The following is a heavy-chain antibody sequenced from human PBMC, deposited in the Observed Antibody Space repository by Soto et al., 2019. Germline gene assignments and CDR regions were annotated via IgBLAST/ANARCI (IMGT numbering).Heavy chain of an antibody. J-gene: IGHJ6*02. D-gene: IGHD5-12*01. CDR3: AKDSGYSGYDVYDYYYGMDV. V-gene: IGHV3-30*18. CDR2: TSYDGSNK. CDR1: GFTFSLYG. Sequence: ESGGGVVQPGRSLRLSCAASGFTFSLYGMHWVHQAPGKGLEWVAVTSYDGSNKYYADSVKGRFTISRDNSKNTLYLQMNSLRVEDTAVYYCAKDSGYSGYDVYDYYYGMDVWGQGTTVTVSS.